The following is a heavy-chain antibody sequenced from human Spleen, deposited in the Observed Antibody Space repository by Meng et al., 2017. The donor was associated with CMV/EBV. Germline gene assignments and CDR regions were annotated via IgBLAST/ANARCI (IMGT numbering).Heavy chain of an antibody. CDR1: GFTFSSYW. Sequence: GGSLRLSCAASGFTFSSYWMHWVRQAPGKGLVWVSRINSDGSSTSYADSVKGRFTISRDNAKNTVFLQMNSLRAEDTAVYYCAKGDIGTSYEFWGQGTLVTVSS. V-gene: IGHV3-74*01. J-gene: IGHJ4*02. CDR2: INSDGSST. CDR3: AKGDIGTSYEF. D-gene: IGHD1-7*01.